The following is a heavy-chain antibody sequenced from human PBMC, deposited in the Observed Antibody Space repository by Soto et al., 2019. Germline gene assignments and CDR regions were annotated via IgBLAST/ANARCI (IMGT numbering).Heavy chain of an antibody. CDR3: AREVVVVAATSHYYYGVEV. J-gene: IGHJ6*02. V-gene: IGHV4-30-4*01. D-gene: IGHD2-15*01. Sequence: SETLSLTCTVSRGSISSGDYYWSWIRQPPGKGLERIGYIYYSGSTYYNPSLKSRVTISVDTSKNQISLNLSSVTAADTAVYYCAREVVVVAATSHYYYGVEVWGQGTTVAASS. CDR1: RGSISSGDYY. CDR2: IYYSGST.